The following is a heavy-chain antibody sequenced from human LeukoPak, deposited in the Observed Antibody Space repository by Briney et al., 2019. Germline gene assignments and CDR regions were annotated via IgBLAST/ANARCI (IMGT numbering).Heavy chain of an antibody. J-gene: IGHJ5*02. CDR1: GYTFTSYG. CDR2: ISAYNGNT. V-gene: IGHV1-18*01. CDR3: ARERRGSYYYDSSGPNWFDP. Sequence: ASVKVSCKASGYTFTSYGISWVRQAPGQGLEWMGWISAYNGNTNYAQKLQGRVTMTTDTSTSTAYMELRSLRSDDTAVYYCARERRGSYYYDSSGPNWFDPWGQETLVTVSS. D-gene: IGHD3-22*01.